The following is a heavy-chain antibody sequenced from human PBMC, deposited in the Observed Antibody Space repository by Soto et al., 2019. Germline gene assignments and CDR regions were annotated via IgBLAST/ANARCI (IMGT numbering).Heavy chain of an antibody. D-gene: IGHD3-9*01. Sequence: QVQLQQWGAGPLRPLETLSLTCGVSGGSFSGYYWAWIRQSPGKGLEWIGEINDRGSINYNPSLKSRVSISVDTSKNHYSLDRRSVTAADTAVYYGARESHDILTGPPWVWYFDLWGRGTLVTVSS. CDR3: ARESHDILTGPPWVWYFDL. CDR2: INDRGSI. J-gene: IGHJ2*01. CDR1: GGSFSGYY. V-gene: IGHV4-34*01.